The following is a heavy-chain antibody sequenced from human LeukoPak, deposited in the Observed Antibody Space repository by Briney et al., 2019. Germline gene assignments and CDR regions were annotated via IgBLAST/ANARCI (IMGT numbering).Heavy chain of an antibody. V-gene: IGHV4-4*07. J-gene: IGHJ3*02. CDR1: GGSISSYY. CDR3: ARGPIGGYQLLDYPAFDI. CDR2: IYTSGST. D-gene: IGHD2-2*01. Sequence: PSETLSLTCTVSGGSISSYYWSWIRQPAGKGLEWIGRIYTSGSTNYNPSLKSRVTMSVDTSKNQFSLKLSSVTAADTAVYYCARGPIGGYQLLDYPAFDIWGQGTMVTVSS.